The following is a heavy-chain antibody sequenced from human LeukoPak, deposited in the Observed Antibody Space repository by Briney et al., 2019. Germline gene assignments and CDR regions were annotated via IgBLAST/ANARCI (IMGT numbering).Heavy chain of an antibody. Sequence: PGGSLRLSCAASGFTVSSNYMSWVRQAPGKGLEWVSVIYSGGSTYHADSVKGRFTISRDNSKNTLYLQMNSLRAEDTAVYYCARDSESVWGSYYFDYWGQGTLVTVSS. V-gene: IGHV3-66*02. CDR3: ARDSESVWGSYYFDY. CDR1: GFTVSSNY. CDR2: IYSGGST. J-gene: IGHJ4*02. D-gene: IGHD3-16*01.